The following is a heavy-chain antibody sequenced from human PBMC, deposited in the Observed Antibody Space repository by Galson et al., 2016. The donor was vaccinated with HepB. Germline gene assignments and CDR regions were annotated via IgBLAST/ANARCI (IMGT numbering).Heavy chain of an antibody. CDR3: ARDDYYDYVWWSYRMLSKTTNDAFDI. J-gene: IGHJ3*02. D-gene: IGHD3-16*02. V-gene: IGHV3-11*01. CDR1: GFTFSDYY. Sequence: SLRLSCAASGFTFSDYYMSWIRQAPGKGLEWVSYISSSGSTIYYADSVKGRFTISRDNAKNSLYLQMNSMRAEDTAVYYCARDDYYDYVWWSYRMLSKTTNDAFDIWGQGTMVTVSS. CDR2: ISSSGSTI.